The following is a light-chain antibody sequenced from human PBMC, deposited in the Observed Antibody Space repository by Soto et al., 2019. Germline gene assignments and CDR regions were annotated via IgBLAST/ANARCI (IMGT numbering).Light chain of an antibody. CDR1: ESISSW. Sequence: DIQMTQSPSTLSASVGDRVTITCRASESISSWLAWYQQKPGKAPKLLIYDASSLESRVPSRFSGSGSGTEFTLTISSLQPDAFATYFCQQFNMSPWTFGQGTKVEVK. CDR3: QQFNMSPWT. J-gene: IGKJ1*01. V-gene: IGKV1-5*01. CDR2: DAS.